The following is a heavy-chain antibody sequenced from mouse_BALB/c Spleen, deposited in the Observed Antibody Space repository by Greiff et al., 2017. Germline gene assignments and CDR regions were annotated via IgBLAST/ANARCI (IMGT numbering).Heavy chain of an antibody. Sequence: EVQGVESGGGLVQPGGSRKLSCAASGFTFSSFGMHWVRQAPEKGLEWVAYISSGSSTIYYADTVKGRFTISRDNPKNTLFLQMTSLRSEDAAMYYCARWGYDGEFAYWGQGTLVTVSA. D-gene: IGHD2-14*01. CDR1: GFTFSSFG. CDR2: ISSGSSTI. V-gene: IGHV5-17*02. J-gene: IGHJ3*01. CDR3: ARWGYDGEFAY.